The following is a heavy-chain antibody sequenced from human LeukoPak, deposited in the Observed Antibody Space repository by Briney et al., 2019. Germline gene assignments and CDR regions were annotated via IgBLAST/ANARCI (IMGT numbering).Heavy chain of an antibody. J-gene: IGHJ6*03. Sequence: GGSLRPSCAASGFTFSSYGMHWVRQAPGKGLEWVAVISYDGSNKYYADSVKGRFTISRDNSKNTLYLQMNSQRAEDTAVYYCAKGAHYGDYPRGQWARCMDVWGKGTTVTISS. CDR2: ISYDGSNK. D-gene: IGHD4-17*01. CDR1: GFTFSSYG. V-gene: IGHV3-30*18. CDR3: AKGAHYGDYPRGQWARCMDV.